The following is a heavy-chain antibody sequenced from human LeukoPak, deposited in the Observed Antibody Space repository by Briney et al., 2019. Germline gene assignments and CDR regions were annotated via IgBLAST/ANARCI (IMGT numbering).Heavy chain of an antibody. V-gene: IGHV3-7*01. Sequence: GGSLRLSCAASGFTFSSYWMSWVRQAPGKGLEWVANIKQDGSETKYVDSVKGRFTISRDNAQNSLTLHMNTLRADDTAVYYCAKDGGTHFDHWGQGTLVTVSS. CDR1: GFTFSSYW. D-gene: IGHD1-26*01. CDR2: IKQDGSET. J-gene: IGHJ4*02. CDR3: AKDGGTHFDH.